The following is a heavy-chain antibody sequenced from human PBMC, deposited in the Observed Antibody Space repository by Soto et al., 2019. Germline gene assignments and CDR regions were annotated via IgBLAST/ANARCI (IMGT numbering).Heavy chain of an antibody. CDR3: ARDGPDSSGYYWASNAFDI. V-gene: IGHV4-31*03. Sequence: PSETLCLTCTVSGGSISSGGYYWSWIRQHPGKGLEWIGYIYYSGSTYYNPSLKSRVTISVDTSKNQFSLKLSSVTAADTAVYYCARDGPDSSGYYWASNAFDIWGQGTMVTVS. CDR2: IYYSGST. D-gene: IGHD3-22*01. J-gene: IGHJ3*02. CDR1: GGSISSGGYY.